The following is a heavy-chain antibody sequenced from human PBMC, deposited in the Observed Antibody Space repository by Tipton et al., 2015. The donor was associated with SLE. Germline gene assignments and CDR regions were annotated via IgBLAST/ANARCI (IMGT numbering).Heavy chain of an antibody. CDR3: ARGGDSSSWTGGY. CDR1: GFTFSSYS. D-gene: IGHD6-13*01. CDR2: ISSSSSYI. J-gene: IGHJ4*02. Sequence: GSLRLSCAASGFTFSSYSKNWVRQAPGKGLEWVSSISSSSSYIYYEDSVKGRFTISRDNAKNSLYLQMNSLSAEDTAVYYCARGGDSSSWTGGYWGQGTLVTVSS. V-gene: IGHV3-21*03.